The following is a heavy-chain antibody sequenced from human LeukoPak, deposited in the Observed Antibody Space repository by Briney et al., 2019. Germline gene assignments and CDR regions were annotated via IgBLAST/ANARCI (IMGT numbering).Heavy chain of an antibody. Sequence: KPSETLSLTCTVSGGSISSSSYYWGWIRQPPGKGLEWIGSTYYSGSTYYNPSLKSRVTISVDTSKNQFSLKLSSVTAADTAVCYCARQTKLRFADIWGQGTMVTVSS. CDR3: ARQTKLRFADI. CDR2: TYYSGST. CDR1: GGSISSSSYY. D-gene: IGHD3-10*01. J-gene: IGHJ3*02. V-gene: IGHV4-39*01.